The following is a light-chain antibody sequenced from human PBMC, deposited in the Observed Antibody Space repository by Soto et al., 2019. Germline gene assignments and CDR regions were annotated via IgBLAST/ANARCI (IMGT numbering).Light chain of an antibody. CDR1: QAISNY. V-gene: IGKV1-27*01. CDR2: AAS. CDR3: QKYKNAPLT. J-gene: IGKJ4*01. Sequence: DIQMTQSPSSLSASVGDRVIITCRASQAISNYLAWYQQKPGKVPKVLIDAASTLQSGVPSRFRGSGSGTVFTLTISSLQPEDVATYYCQKYKNAPLTFGGGTKVEIK.